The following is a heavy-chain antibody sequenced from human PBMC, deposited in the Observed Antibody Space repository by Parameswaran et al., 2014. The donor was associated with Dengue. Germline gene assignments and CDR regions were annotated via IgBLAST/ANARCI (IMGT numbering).Heavy chain of an antibody. J-gene: IGHJ4*02. CDR3: RLRGHDYGGKGYFDY. D-gene: IGHD4-23*01. V-gene: IGHV1-69*06. CDR2: IIPIFGTA. Sequence: SWVRQAPGQGLEWMGGIIPIFGTANYAQKFQGRVTITADKSTSTAYMELSSLRSEDTAVYYCRLRGHDYGGKGYFDYWGQGTLVTVSS.